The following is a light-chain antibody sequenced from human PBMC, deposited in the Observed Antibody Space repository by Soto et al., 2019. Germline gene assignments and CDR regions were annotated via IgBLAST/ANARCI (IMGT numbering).Light chain of an antibody. J-gene: IGLJ1*01. CDR1: SSDVGGYKY. V-gene: IGLV2-14*01. CDR2: EVS. CDR3: TSYTSSSFYV. Sequence: QSVLPQPASVSGSPGQSITISCTGTSSDVGGYKYVSWYQQHPGKAPKLMIYEVSNRPSGASNRFSGSKSGNTASLTISGLQAEDEADYYCTSYTSSSFYVFGTGTKVTVL.